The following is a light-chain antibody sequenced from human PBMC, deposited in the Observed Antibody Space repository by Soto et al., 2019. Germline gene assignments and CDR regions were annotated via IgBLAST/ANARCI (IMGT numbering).Light chain of an antibody. CDR3: SSYTSSSTPYV. Sequence: QSVLTQPASVSGSPGQSITISCTGTSXDVGGYNYVSWYQQHPGKAPKLMIYEVSNRPSGVSNRFSGSKSGNTASLTISGLQAEDEADYYCSSYTSSSTPYVFGTGTRSPS. CDR1: SXDVGGYNY. CDR2: EVS. V-gene: IGLV2-14*01. J-gene: IGLJ1*01.